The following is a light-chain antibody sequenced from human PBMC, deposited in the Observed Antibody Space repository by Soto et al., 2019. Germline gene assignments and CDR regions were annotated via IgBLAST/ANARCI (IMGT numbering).Light chain of an antibody. Sequence: QSVLTQPPSASGSPGQSVTISCTGTSSDVADYQYVSWYQQHPGKAPKLMIYEVNKRPSGIPDRFSGSKSGSTASLTVSGLQPEDEADYYCSSYAGSSTYVFGTGTKVTVL. V-gene: IGLV2-8*01. CDR1: SSDVADYQY. J-gene: IGLJ1*01. CDR2: EVN. CDR3: SSYAGSSTYV.